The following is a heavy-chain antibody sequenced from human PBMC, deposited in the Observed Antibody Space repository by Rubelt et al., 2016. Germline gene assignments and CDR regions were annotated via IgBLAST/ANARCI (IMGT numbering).Heavy chain of an antibody. V-gene: IGHV4-59*08. CDR1: GGSFSGFY. Sequence: QVQLQERGAGLLKPSETLSLTCAVYGGSFSGFYWSWIRQPPGKGLEWIGYIYYSGGTNYNPSLKSRVTISVDTSQSQFSLKLSSVTAADTAIYYCASSSYSSSWGYFDSWGQGPLVTVSS. CDR2: IYYSGGT. J-gene: IGHJ4*02. CDR3: ASSSYSSSWGYFDS. D-gene: IGHD6-13*01.